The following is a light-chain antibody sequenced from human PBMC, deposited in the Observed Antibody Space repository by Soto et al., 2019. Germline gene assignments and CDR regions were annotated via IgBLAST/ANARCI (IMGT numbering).Light chain of an antibody. CDR3: QQYTSPLT. V-gene: IGKV3-15*01. Sequence: EIVMTQSPATLSVSPGERATLSCRASQSVSSNLAWYQQKPGQAPRLLIYGASTRATGIPARFSGSGSGTEFTLTISSLQSEDFAVYYCQQYTSPLTFGGGTKVDIK. CDR1: QSVSSN. J-gene: IGKJ4*01. CDR2: GAS.